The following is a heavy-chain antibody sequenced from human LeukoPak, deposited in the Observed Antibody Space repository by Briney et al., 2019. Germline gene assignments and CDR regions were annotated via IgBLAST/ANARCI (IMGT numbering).Heavy chain of an antibody. V-gene: IGHV3-30*04. J-gene: IGHJ5*02. D-gene: IGHD2-15*01. CDR2: ISYDGSNK. CDR3: ARGRGTAVVATHCFDP. CDR1: GFTFSSYA. Sequence: SLSLSCAASGFTFSSYAMHWVRPAPGKGLEWVAVISYDGSNKYYADSVKGRFTISRDNAKNSLYLQMNSLRAEDTAVYYCARGRGTAVVATHCFDPRGRGTLVTVSS.